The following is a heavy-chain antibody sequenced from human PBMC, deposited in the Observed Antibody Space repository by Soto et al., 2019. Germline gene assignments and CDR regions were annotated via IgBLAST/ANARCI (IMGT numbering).Heavy chain of an antibody. CDR3: ARVRTPATEKKKDYYYYYYMDV. CDR2: IWYDGSNK. CDR1: GFTFSSYG. Sequence: QVQLVESGGGVVQPGRSLRLSCAASGFTFSSYGMHWVRQAPGKGLEWVAVIWYDGSNKYYADSVKGRFTISRDNSKNTMYRQMNSPRGEATAVYYCARVRTPATEKKKDYYYYYYMDVWGKGTTVTVSS. V-gene: IGHV3-33*01. J-gene: IGHJ6*03.